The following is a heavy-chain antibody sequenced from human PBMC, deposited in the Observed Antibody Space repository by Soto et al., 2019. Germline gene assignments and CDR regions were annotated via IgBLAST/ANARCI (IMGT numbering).Heavy chain of an antibody. CDR2: INPNGGIT. D-gene: IGHD6-13*01. J-gene: IGHJ4*02. Sequence: ASVKVSCKASAYIFINYYIHCVRHSHGHVLEWILIINPNGGITNYAQKFRGRVTMARDTSTSTVYMDLSSLRSDETAVYYCARNLAAAEYWGQGTLVTVSS. CDR1: AYIFINYY. CDR3: ARNLAAAEY. V-gene: IGHV1-46*01.